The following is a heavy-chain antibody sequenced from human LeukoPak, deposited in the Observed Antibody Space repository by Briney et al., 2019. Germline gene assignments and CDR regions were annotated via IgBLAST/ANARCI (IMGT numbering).Heavy chain of an antibody. Sequence: SGGSLRLSCAASGFTLSNYWMHCVRQAPGNGLGWVSRIRHDAGVTTYADSVKGRFTTSRYNAKNTLHLQINSLRAEDTAVYYCAREGEPYMSTGGSDYWGQGTLVTVSS. J-gene: IGHJ4*02. CDR2: IRHDAGVT. CDR3: AREGEPYMSTGGSDY. V-gene: IGHV3-74*01. CDR1: GFTLSNYW. D-gene: IGHD4-17*01.